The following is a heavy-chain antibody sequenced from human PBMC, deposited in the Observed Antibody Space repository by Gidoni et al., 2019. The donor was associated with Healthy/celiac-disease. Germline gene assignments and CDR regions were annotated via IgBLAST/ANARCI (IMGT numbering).Heavy chain of an antibody. CDR3: ARGNNWNDYRDGSSDGDWFDP. CDR1: GGSISSSNW. CDR2: IYHSGST. D-gene: IGHD1-1*01. J-gene: IGHJ5*02. Sequence: QVQLQESGPGLVKPSGTLSLTCAVSGGSISSSNWWSWVRQPPGKGLEWIGEIYHSGSTNYNPSRKSRVTISVDKSKNQFSLKLSSVTAADTAVYYCARGNNWNDYRDGSSDGDWFDPWGQGTLVTVSS. V-gene: IGHV4-4*02.